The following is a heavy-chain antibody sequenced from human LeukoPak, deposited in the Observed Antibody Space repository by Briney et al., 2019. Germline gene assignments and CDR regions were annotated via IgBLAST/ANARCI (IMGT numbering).Heavy chain of an antibody. CDR2: ISSSGSTI. V-gene: IGHV3-48*03. Sequence: SGGSLRLSCAASGFTFSSYEMNWVRQAPGKGLEWVSYISSSGSTIYYADSVKGRFTISRDNAKNSLYLQMNSLRAEDTAVYYCARGPSSSGYCWGQGTLVTVSS. J-gene: IGHJ4*02. D-gene: IGHD3-22*01. CDR1: GFTFSSYE. CDR3: ARGPSSSGYC.